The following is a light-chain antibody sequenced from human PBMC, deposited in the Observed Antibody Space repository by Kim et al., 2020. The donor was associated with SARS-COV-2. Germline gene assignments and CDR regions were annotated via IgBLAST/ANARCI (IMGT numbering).Light chain of an antibody. J-gene: IGLJ3*02. CDR1: SSNVGAGYD. V-gene: IGLV1-40*01. CDR2: GNS. Sequence: RVTISCTGSSSNVGAGYDVYWYQQLPGTAPKLLIYGNSNRPSGVPDRFAGSKSGTSASLAITGLQAGDEADYYCQSYDSSLSGSVFGGGTQLTVL. CDR3: QSYDSSLSGSV.